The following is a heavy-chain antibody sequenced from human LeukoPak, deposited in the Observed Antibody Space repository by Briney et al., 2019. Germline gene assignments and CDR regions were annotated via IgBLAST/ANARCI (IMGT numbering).Heavy chain of an antibody. J-gene: IGHJ5*01. V-gene: IGHV4-59*12. D-gene: IGHD2/OR15-2a*01. Sequence: SETLSLTCTVSAGSISPYYLSWIRQSPGQGLEWIGEIYYSGSTYYNPSLNSRLTMAVDTSKNQFSLKLTSVTDADTAVYYCARTAGAVTTYWRFDSWGQGTQVTVAS. CDR3: ARTAGAVTTYWRFDS. CDR1: AGSISPYY. CDR2: IYYSGST.